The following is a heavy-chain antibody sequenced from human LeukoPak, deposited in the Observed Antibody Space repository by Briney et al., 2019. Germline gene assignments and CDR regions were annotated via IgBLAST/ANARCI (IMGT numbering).Heavy chain of an antibody. V-gene: IGHV3-15*01. D-gene: IGHD2-15*01. CDR1: GFTFSNAW. Sequence: GGSLRLSCAASGFTFSNAWMSWVRQAPGKGLEWVGRIKSKTDGGKTDYAAPVKGRFTISRDDSKNTLYLQMNSLKTEDTAVYYCTTLNGYCSGGSCYERDDYWGQGTLVTVSS. J-gene: IGHJ4*02. CDR2: IKSKTDGGKT. CDR3: TTLNGYCSGGSCYERDDY.